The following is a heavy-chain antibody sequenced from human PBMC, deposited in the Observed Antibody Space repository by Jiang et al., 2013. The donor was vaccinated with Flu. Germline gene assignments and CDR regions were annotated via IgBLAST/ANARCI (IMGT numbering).Heavy chain of an antibody. CDR1: GGSFSGYY. Sequence: LLKPSETLSLTCAVYGGSFSGYYWSWIRQPPGKGLEWIGEINHSGSTNYNPSLKSRVTISVDTSKNQFSLKLSSVTAADTAVYYCARRGRITMIVVVKVGAFDIWGQGTMVTVSS. J-gene: IGHJ3*02. D-gene: IGHD3-22*01. CDR2: INHSGST. CDR3: ARRGRITMIVVVKVGAFDI. V-gene: IGHV4-34*01.